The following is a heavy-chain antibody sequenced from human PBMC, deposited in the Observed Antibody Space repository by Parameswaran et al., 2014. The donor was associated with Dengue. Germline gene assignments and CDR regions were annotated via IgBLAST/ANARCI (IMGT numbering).Heavy chain of an antibody. J-gene: IGHJ5*02. D-gene: IGHD4-17*01. CDR2: IYWNDDK. V-gene: IGHV2-5*01. Sequence: WIRQPPGKALEWLALIYWNDDKRYSPSLKSRLTITKDTSKNQVVLTMTNMDPVDTATYYCAHSTGGSYGDYVDNWFDPWGPGNPWSPSPQ. CDR3: AHSTGGSYGDYVDNWFDP.